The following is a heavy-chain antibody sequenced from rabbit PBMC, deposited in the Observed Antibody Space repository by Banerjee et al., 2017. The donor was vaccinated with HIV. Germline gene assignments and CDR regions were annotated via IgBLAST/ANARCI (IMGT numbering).Heavy chain of an antibody. CDR1: GFSFSSNDY. Sequence: QSLEESGGDLVKPGASLTLTCTASGFSFSSNDYMCWVRQAPGKGLEWISCIAGDSSGFTYSATWAKGRFTCSKTSSTTVTLQMTSLTAADTATYFCARDLDGVIGWNFGWWGPGTLVTVS. CDR2: IAGDSSGFT. J-gene: IGHJ4*01. V-gene: IGHV1S40*01. D-gene: IGHD1-1*01. CDR3: ARDLDGVIGWNFGW.